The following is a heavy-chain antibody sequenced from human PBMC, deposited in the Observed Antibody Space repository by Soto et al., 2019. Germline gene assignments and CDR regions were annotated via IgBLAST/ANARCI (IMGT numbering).Heavy chain of an antibody. CDR1: GGTFSNHA. Sequence: SVKVSCKASGGTFSNHAISWVRQAPGQGPEWMGGIIPISGTTNYAQKFLGRVTITADESMTTAYMEMSSPRSEDTAVYYCARGPDRSGFYLFDYWGQGTLVTVSS. V-gene: IGHV1-69*13. J-gene: IGHJ4*02. D-gene: IGHD3-22*01. CDR2: IIPISGTT. CDR3: ARGPDRSGFYLFDY.